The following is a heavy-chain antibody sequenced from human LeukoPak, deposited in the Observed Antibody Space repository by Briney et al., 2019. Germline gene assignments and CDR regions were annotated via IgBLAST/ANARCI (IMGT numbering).Heavy chain of an antibody. CDR2: MNPNSGNT. Sequence: ASVRVSCKASGYTFTIYDINWVPQATGQELGWMGWMNPNSGNTGYAQNFQGRVSMTRNTSISTAYMGLSSLRSEDTAVYYCASLGYSYGYTDYWGQGTLVTVSS. CDR3: ASLGYSYGYTDY. J-gene: IGHJ4*02. D-gene: IGHD5-18*01. V-gene: IGHV1-8*01. CDR1: GYTFTIYD.